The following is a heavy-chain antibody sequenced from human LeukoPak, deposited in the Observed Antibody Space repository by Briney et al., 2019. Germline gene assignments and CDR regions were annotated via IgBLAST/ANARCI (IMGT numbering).Heavy chain of an antibody. CDR1: GGSISSYY. CDR3: ARFYSSSWYDYFDY. Sequence: PSETLSLTCTVSGGSISSYYWSWIRQPAGKGLEWIGRIYTSGSTNYNPSLKSRVTMSVDTSKNQFSLKLSSVTAADTAVYYCARFYSSSWYDYFDYWGQGTLVTVSS. CDR2: IYTSGST. V-gene: IGHV4-4*07. J-gene: IGHJ4*02. D-gene: IGHD6-13*01.